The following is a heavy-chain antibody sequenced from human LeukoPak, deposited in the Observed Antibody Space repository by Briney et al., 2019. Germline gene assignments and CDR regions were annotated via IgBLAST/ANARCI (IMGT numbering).Heavy chain of an antibody. CDR3: ARGPSRRAYFDY. CDR1: GFTFSSYA. J-gene: IGHJ4*02. Sequence: PGRSLRLPCAASGFTFSSYAMHWVRQAPGKGLEWVAVISYDGSNKYYADSVKGRFTISRDNSKNTLYLQMSSLRAEDTAVYYCARGPSRRAYFDYWGQGTLVTVSS. CDR2: ISYDGSNK. V-gene: IGHV3-30-3*01.